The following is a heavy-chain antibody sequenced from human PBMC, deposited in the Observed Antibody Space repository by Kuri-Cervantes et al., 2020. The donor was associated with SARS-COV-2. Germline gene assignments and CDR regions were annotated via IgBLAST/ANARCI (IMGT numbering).Heavy chain of an antibody. CDR3: ARLVNWDDWYFDL. J-gene: IGHJ2*01. CDR1: GFTFSSYA. D-gene: IGHD1-1*01. Sequence: GESLKISCAASGFTFSSYAMHWVRQAPGKGLEWVALTSFDGTKKYYADSVRGRFTVSRDNSKNTLYLQMNSLRAEDTAVYYCARLVNWDDWYFDLWGRGTLVTVSS. V-gene: IGHV3-30*04. CDR2: TSFDGTKK.